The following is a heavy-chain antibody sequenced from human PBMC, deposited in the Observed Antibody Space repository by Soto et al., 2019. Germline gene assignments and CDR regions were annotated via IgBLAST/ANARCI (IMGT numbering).Heavy chain of an antibody. Sequence: PGGALRLSCAVSGCTFSSYGMHWVRQAPGKGLEWVAVISYDGSNKYYADSVKGRFTISRDNSKNTLYLQMNSLKAEDTAVYYCAKAAMVGSYYYYYGMDVWGQGTTVTVSS. CDR2: ISYDGSNK. J-gene: IGHJ6*02. CDR1: GCTFSSYG. D-gene: IGHD5-18*01. CDR3: AKAAMVGSYYYYYGMDV. V-gene: IGHV3-30*18.